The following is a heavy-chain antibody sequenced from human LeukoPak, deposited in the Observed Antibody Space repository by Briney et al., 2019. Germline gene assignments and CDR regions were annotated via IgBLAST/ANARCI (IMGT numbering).Heavy chain of an antibody. CDR1: GFTFSAFG. V-gene: IGHV3-33*06. J-gene: IGHJ4*02. CDR3: AKDAQRGFDYSNSLEY. Sequence: GGSLRLSCAATGFTFSAFGMHWVRQAPDKGLEWVAVIWNDGSNEYYADSVKGRFTISRDNSKNTVSLQMNSLRDEDTVVYYCAKDAQRGFDYSNSLEYWGQGTLVIVSS. CDR2: IWNDGSNE. D-gene: IGHD4-11*01.